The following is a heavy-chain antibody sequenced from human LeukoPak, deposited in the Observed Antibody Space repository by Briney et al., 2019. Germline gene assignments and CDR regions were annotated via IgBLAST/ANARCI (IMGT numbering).Heavy chain of an antibody. V-gene: IGHV1-69*05. CDR1: GGTFSSYA. CDR3: ASTGMATIYTPFDY. Sequence: ASVKVSCKASGGTFSSYAISWVRQAPGQGPEWMGGIIPIFGTANYAQKFQGRVTITTDESTSTAYMELSSLRSEDTAVYYCASTGMATIYTPFDYWGQGTLVTVSS. D-gene: IGHD5-24*01. J-gene: IGHJ4*02. CDR2: IIPIFGTA.